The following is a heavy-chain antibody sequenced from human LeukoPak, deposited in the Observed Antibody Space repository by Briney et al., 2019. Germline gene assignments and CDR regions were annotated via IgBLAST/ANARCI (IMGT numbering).Heavy chain of an antibody. CDR3: AGEYYYDSSGYYRGSWFDP. CDR2: ISSSGSTI. J-gene: IGHJ5*02. V-gene: IGHV3-11*01. D-gene: IGHD3-22*01. CDR1: GFTFSDYY. Sequence: MSGGSLRLSCAASGFTFSDYYMSWIRQAPGKGLGWVSYISSSGSTIYYADSVKGRFTISRDNAKNSLYLQMNSLGAEDTAVYYCAGEYYYDSSGYYRGSWFDPWGQGTLVTVSS.